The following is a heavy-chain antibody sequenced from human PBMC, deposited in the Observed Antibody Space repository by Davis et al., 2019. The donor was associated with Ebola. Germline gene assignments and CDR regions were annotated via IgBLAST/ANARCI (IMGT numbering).Heavy chain of an antibody. CDR2: IVVGSGNT. CDR1: GFTFTSSA. D-gene: IGHD6-19*01. V-gene: IGHV1-58*01. CDR3: AAPYSSGWYTHHYYYYYGMDV. J-gene: IGHJ6*02. Sequence: SVKVSCKASGFTFTSSAVQWVRQARGQRLEWIGWIVVGSGNTNYAQKFQERVTITRDMSTSTAYMELSSLRSEDTAVYYCAAPYSSGWYTHHYYYYYGMDVWGQGTTVTVSS.